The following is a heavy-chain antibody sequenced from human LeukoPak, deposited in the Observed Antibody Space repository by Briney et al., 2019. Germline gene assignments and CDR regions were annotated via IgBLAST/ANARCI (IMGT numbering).Heavy chain of an antibody. Sequence: PSETLSLTCAVYGGPFSGYYWSWIRQPPGKGLEWIGEINHSGSTNYNPSLKSRVTISVDTSKNQFSLKLSSVTAADTAVYYCARQRYSSGWYSRIFDYWGQGTLVTVSS. CDR2: INHSGST. CDR3: ARQRYSSGWYSRIFDY. V-gene: IGHV4-34*01. D-gene: IGHD6-19*01. CDR1: GGPFSGYY. J-gene: IGHJ4*02.